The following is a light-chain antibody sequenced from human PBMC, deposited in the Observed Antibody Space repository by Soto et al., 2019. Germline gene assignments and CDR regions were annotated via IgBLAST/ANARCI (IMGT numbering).Light chain of an antibody. CDR3: QQSYSTPT. CDR2: AAS. V-gene: IGKV1-39*01. J-gene: IGKJ1*01. Sequence: DIQMTQSPSSLSASLLDRVAITCGASQSISSWLAWYQQKPGKAPKLLIYAASSLQSGVPSRFSGSGSGTDFTLTISSLQPEDFATYYCQQSYSTPTFGQGTKVDIK. CDR1: QSISSW.